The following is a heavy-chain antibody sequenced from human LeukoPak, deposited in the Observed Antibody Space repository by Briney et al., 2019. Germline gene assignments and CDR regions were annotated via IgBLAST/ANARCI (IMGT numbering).Heavy chain of an antibody. V-gene: IGHV3-23*01. J-gene: IGHJ2*01. Sequence: GGSLRLSCAASGFTFSTYAMHWVRQAPGSGLEWVSGITGSGGSTYYADSVKGRFTISRDNSKNTLYLQMNSLRAEDTAVYYCAKGNWGERLDWYFDLWGRGTLVTVSS. CDR3: AKGNWGERLDWYFDL. CDR2: ITGSGGST. CDR1: GFTFSTYA. D-gene: IGHD1-26*01.